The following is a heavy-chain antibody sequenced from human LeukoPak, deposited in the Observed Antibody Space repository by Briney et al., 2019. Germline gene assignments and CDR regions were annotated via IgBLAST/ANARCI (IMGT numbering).Heavy chain of an antibody. CDR1: GFTFSRYA. CDR3: VKDSSSGSYFDY. CDR2: ISSNGGST. J-gene: IGHJ4*02. V-gene: IGHV3-64D*06. D-gene: IGHD3-10*01. Sequence: GGSLRLSCSASGFTFSRYAMHWVRQAPGKGLEYVSAISSNGGSTYYADSVKGRFTISRDNSRNTLRLQMSSLRVEDTAVYYCVKDSSSGSYFDYWGQGTLVTVSS.